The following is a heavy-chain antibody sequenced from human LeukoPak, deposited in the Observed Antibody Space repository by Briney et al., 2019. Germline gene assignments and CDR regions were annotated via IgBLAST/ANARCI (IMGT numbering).Heavy chain of an antibody. V-gene: IGHV4-59*01. CDR2: IYYSGST. J-gene: IGHJ4*02. D-gene: IGHD1-26*01. CDR1: GGSISSYY. CDR3: ARGPVGATPLDY. Sequence: SETLSLTCTVSGGSISSYYWSWIRQPPGKGLEWIGYIYYSGSTNYNPSLKSRVTISVDTSKNQFSLKLSSVTAADTAVYYCARGPVGATPLDYWGQGTLVTVSS.